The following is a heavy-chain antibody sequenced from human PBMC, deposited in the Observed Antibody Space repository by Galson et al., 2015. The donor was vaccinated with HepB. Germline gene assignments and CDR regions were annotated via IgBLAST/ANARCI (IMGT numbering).Heavy chain of an antibody. Sequence: SLRLSCAASGFTFSNYNMNWVRQAPGKGLEWVSSISSTSSYIYYADSVKGRFTISRDNAKNSLYLQMNSLRAEDTAVYYCARLYSSSWPDYWGQGTLVTVSS. CDR3: ARLYSSSWPDY. J-gene: IGHJ4*02. V-gene: IGHV3-21*01. D-gene: IGHD6-13*01. CDR2: ISSTSSYI. CDR1: GFTFSNYN.